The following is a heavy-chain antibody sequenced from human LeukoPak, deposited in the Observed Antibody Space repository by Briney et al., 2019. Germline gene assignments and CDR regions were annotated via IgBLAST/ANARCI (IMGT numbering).Heavy chain of an antibody. Sequence: SVKVSCKASGGTFSSYAISWVRQAPGQGLEWIGRIIPSLDVANYAHKFQGRVTLSVDRDTAATYMEVTSLRSEDAAIYYCARDHCSPGTCLGGHWGQGTLVTVSS. V-gene: IGHV1-69*04. CDR1: GGTFSSYA. CDR3: ARDHCSPGTCLGGH. J-gene: IGHJ4*02. CDR2: IIPSLDVA. D-gene: IGHD2-15*01.